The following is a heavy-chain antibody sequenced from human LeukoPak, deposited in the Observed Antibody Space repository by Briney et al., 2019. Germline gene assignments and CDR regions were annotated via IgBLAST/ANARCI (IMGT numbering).Heavy chain of an antibody. CDR2: IRYDGSNK. CDR3: AKDLGTVGRYYFDS. D-gene: IGHD1-14*01. V-gene: IGHV3-30*02. J-gene: IGHJ4*02. CDR1: GFTFSNYD. Sequence: PGGSLRLSCAASGFTFSNYDMHWVRQAPGKGLEWVAFIRYDGSNKYYADSLKGRFTISRDNSKNTLYLQMNSLRAEDTAVYYCAKDLGTVGRYYFDSWGQGTLVTVSS.